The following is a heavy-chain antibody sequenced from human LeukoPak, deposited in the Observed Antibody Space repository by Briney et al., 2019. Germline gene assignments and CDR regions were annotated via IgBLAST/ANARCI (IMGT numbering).Heavy chain of an antibody. Sequence: ASVKVSCTASGYTFTGYYMHWVRQAPGQGLEWMGWINPNSGGTNYAQKFQGWVTMTRDTSISTAYMELRRLRSDDTAVYYCARATAAYFDYWGQGTLVTVSS. J-gene: IGHJ4*02. V-gene: IGHV1-2*04. CDR3: ARATAAYFDY. CDR2: INPNSGGT. CDR1: GYTFTGYY. D-gene: IGHD5-12*01.